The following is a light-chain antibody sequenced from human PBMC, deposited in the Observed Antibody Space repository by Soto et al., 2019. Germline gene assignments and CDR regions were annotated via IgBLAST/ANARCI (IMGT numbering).Light chain of an antibody. J-gene: IGKJ3*01. CDR2: GAS. CDR3: QQYGSSPFT. CDR1: QSVSSSY. Sequence: IVLTQSPGTLSLSPGERATLSCRARQSVSSSYLAWYQQKPGQAPRLLIYGASSRATGIPDTFSGSGSGTDFTLTISRLEPEDFAVYYCQQYGSSPFTFGPGTKVDIK. V-gene: IGKV3-20*01.